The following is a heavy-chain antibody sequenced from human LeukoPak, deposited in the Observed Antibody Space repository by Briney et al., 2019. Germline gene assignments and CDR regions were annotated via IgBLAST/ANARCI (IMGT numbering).Heavy chain of an antibody. D-gene: IGHD4-17*01. CDR2: IYYSGST. Sequence: SETLSLTCTVSGVSISSGDYYWSWIRQPPGKVLEWIGYIYYSGSTYYNPSLKSRVTISVDTSKNQFSLRLSSVTAADTAVYYCGRDRAVTRDFAYWGQGTLVTVYS. V-gene: IGHV4-30-4*01. CDR1: GVSISSGDYY. CDR3: GRDRAVTRDFAY. J-gene: IGHJ4*02.